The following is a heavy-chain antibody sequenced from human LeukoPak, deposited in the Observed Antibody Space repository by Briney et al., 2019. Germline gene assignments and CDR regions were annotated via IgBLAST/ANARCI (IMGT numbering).Heavy chain of an antibody. V-gene: IGHV3-7*01. Sequence: GGSLRLSCAASGFTFSSYWMSWVRQAPGKWLEWVANIKKDGSEKYYMDSVKGRFTISRDNAKTSLYLQMNSLRAEDTAVYYCARHLSGVTGYTYGRGIDYWGQGTLVTVSS. CDR1: GFTFSSYW. J-gene: IGHJ4*02. CDR2: IKKDGSEK. D-gene: IGHD5-18*01. CDR3: ARHLSGVTGYTYGRGIDY.